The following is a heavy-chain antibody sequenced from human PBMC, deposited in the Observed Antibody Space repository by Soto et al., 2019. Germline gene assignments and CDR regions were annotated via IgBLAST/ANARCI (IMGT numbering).Heavy chain of an antibody. CDR2: IWYDASNI. D-gene: IGHD1-26*01. CDR3: ARDRIHSGTDFDN. Sequence: QVQLVESGGGVVQPGRSLRLSCAASGFSFSDYGMHWVRQAPGKGLEWVAVIWYDASNIYYADSVKGRFTISRDNSKNPPYLQMNRLRAEDTAEYYCARDRIHSGTDFDNWGRGTLVTVSS. V-gene: IGHV3-33*01. J-gene: IGHJ4*02. CDR1: GFSFSDYG.